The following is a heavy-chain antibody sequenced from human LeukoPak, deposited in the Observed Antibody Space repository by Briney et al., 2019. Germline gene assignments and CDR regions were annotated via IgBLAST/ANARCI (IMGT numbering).Heavy chain of an antibody. Sequence: SETLSLTCTVSGGSISSSNYNWGWIRQPPGKGLEWVGSTYYSGSTYYNPSLKSRVTISVDTSKNQFSLGLSSVTAADTAVYYCARLGDSYATDYWGQGTLVTVSS. D-gene: IGHD5-18*01. CDR1: GGSISSSNYN. CDR3: ARLGDSYATDY. CDR2: TYYSGST. V-gene: IGHV4-39*01. J-gene: IGHJ4*02.